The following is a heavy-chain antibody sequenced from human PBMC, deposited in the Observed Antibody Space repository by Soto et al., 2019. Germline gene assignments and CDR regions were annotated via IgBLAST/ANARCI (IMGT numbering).Heavy chain of an antibody. CDR1: GGTFSSYA. CDR2: IIPIFGTA. D-gene: IGHD4-17*01. CDR3: ARDRTTAFGDAFDI. Sequence: QVQLVQSGAEVKKPGSSVKVSCKASGGTFSSYAISWVRQAPGQGLEWMGGIIPIFGTANYAQKFQGRVTITADESTSTAYMELSSLRSEDTAVYYCARDRTTAFGDAFDIWGQGTMVTVSS. J-gene: IGHJ3*02. V-gene: IGHV1-69*01.